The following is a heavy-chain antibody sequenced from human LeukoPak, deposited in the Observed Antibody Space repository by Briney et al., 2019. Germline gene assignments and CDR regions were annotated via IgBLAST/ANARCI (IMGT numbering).Heavy chain of an antibody. CDR2: ISSNGDSR. J-gene: IGHJ4*02. V-gene: IGHV3-64*01. CDR1: GFTFSTYG. D-gene: IGHD3-9*01. Sequence: QPGGSLRLSCAASGFTFSTYGMHWVRQAPGKGLEYVSAISSNGDSRYYANSVKGRFTISRDNSKNTLYLQMGSLRAEDMAVYYCAREAAYDYDVLNGYDYWGQGTLVTVSS. CDR3: AREAAYDYDVLNGYDY.